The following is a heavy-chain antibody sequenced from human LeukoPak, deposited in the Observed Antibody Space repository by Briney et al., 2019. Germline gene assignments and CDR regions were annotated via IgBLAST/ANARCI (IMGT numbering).Heavy chain of an antibody. J-gene: IGHJ4*02. CDR2: MNPNSGNT. CDR1: GYTSTSYD. Sequence: ASVKVSCKASGYTSTSYDINWVRQATGQGLEWMGCMNPNSGNTGYAQKFQGRVTMTKNTSISTAYMELSSLRSEDTAVYYCAGGPYDSSGYRFDCWGQGTLVTVSS. CDR3: AGGPYDSSGYRFDC. D-gene: IGHD3-22*01. V-gene: IGHV1-8*01.